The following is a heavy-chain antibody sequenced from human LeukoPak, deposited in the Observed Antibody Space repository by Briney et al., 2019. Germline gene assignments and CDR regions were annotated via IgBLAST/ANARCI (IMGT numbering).Heavy chain of an antibody. CDR3: VGDKHTMK. CDR2: IKQDGSEK. Sequence: GGSLRLSCAASGFIFSSYWMSWVRQAPGKGLEWVANIKQDGSEKYYVDSVKGRFTISRDNAKNSLYLQMNSLRAEDTAVYYCVGDKHTMKWGQGTLVTVSS. D-gene: IGHD2-21*01. J-gene: IGHJ4*02. CDR1: GFIFSSYW. V-gene: IGHV3-7*01.